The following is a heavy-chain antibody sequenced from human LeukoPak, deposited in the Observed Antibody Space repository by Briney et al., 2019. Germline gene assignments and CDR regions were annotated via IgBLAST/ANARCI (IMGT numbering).Heavy chain of an antibody. CDR1: GGTFSSYA. D-gene: IGHD1-26*01. CDR3: ARLLGRGSYTLGF. V-gene: IGHV1-46*01. CDR2: INPSGGST. J-gene: IGHJ4*02. Sequence: ASVKVSCKASGGTFSSYAISWVRQAPGQGLEWMGIINPSGGSTSYAQKFQGRVTMTRDTSTGTVYMELSSLRSEDTAVYYCARLLGRGSYTLGFWGQGTLVTVSS.